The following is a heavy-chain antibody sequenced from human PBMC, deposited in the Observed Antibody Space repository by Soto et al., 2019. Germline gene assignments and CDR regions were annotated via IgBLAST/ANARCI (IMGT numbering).Heavy chain of an antibody. CDR3: ARTKLGYCSSTSCYGGVIDY. V-gene: IGHV3-23*01. D-gene: IGHD2-2*01. J-gene: IGHJ4*02. CDR2: ISGSGGST. Sequence: PGGSLRLSCAASGFTFSSYAMSWVRQAPGKGLEWVSAISGSGGSTYYADSVKGRFTISRDNSKNTLYLQMNSLRAEDTAVYYCARTKLGYCSSTSCYGGVIDYWGQGTLVTVSS. CDR1: GFTFSSYA.